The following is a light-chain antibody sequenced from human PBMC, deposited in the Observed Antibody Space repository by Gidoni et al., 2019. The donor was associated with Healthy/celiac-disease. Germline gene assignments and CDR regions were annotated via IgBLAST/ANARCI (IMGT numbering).Light chain of an antibody. CDR2: DVS. CDR1: SRDVGGYNY. J-gene: IGLJ1*01. Sequence: SALTQPASVSGSPGQSITISCTGTSRDVGGYNYVSWYQQHPGKAPKLMIHDVSNRPSGVSNRFSGSKSGNTASLTISGLQAEDEADYYCSSYTSSSTLVVFGTGTKVTVL. V-gene: IGLV2-14*01. CDR3: SSYTSSSTLVV.